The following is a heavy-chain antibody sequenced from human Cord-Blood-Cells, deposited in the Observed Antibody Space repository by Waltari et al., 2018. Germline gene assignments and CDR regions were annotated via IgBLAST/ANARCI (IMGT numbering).Heavy chain of an antibody. D-gene: IGHD3-10*01. Sequence: QVKLVESGGGVVQPGRSLRLSCAASGFTFSSYGMPWVRQAPGKGLELVAVISYDGSNKYYADSVKGRFTISRDNSKNTLYLQMNSLRAEDTAVYYCAKDQDYGYFDYWGQGTLVTVSS. CDR3: AKDQDYGYFDY. V-gene: IGHV3-30*18. CDR2: ISYDGSNK. J-gene: IGHJ4*02. CDR1: GFTFSSYG.